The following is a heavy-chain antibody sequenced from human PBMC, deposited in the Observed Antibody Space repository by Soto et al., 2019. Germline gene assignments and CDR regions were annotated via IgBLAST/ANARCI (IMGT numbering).Heavy chain of an antibody. Sequence: GESLKISCKGSGYGFTSYWISWVRQMPGKGLEWMGRIDPSDSYTNYSPSFQGHVTISADKSISTAYQQWSSLKASDTAMYYCARYYYDSSGYYDYWGQGTLVTVSS. CDR2: IDPSDSYT. V-gene: IGHV5-10-1*01. J-gene: IGHJ4*02. CDR3: ARYYYDSSGYYDY. D-gene: IGHD3-22*01. CDR1: GYGFTSYW.